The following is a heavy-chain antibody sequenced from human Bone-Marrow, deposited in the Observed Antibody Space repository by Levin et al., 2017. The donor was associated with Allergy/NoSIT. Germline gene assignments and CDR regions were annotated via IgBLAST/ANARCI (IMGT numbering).Heavy chain of an antibody. D-gene: IGHD3-22*01. V-gene: IGHV5-51*01. Sequence: GGSLRLSCKGSGSSFTSYWIGWVRQMPGKGLEWMGIIYPGDSDTTYSPSFQGQVTISADKSISTVYLQWSSLKASDTAMYYCARLDYDSGGYNWFDPWGQGTLVTVSS. CDR1: GSSFTSYW. CDR3: ARLDYDSGGYNWFDP. CDR2: IYPGDSDT. J-gene: IGHJ5*02.